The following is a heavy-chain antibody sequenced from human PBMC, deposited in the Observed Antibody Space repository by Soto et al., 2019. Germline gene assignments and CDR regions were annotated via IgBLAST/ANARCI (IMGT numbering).Heavy chain of an antibody. CDR2: ISRGATTT. CDR3: ATRYNDYHFY. V-gene: IGHV3-48*03. CDR1: GLPFSSFE. Sequence: PGGSLRLSCAVSGLPFSSFEMDLVRQAAGKGPEWISYISRGATTTYYADSVRGRFTISRDDAENSVFLQMDSLRVEDTAIYFCATRYNDYHFYWGKGTLVTVSS. J-gene: IGHJ4*02. D-gene: IGHD3-16*01.